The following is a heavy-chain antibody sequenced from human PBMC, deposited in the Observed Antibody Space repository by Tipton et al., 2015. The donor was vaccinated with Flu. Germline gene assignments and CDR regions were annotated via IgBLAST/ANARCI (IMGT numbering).Heavy chain of an antibody. CDR2: IYTSGSI. CDR3: ARSKYPPQGGVVDDY. J-gene: IGHJ4*02. D-gene: IGHD3-3*01. V-gene: IGHV4-61*02. Sequence: TLSLTCTVSGGSISSGSYYWSWIRQPAGKGLEWIGRIYTSGSINYNPSLKSRVTISVDTSKNQFSLKLSSVTAADTAVYYCARSKYPPQGGVVDDYWGQGTLVTVSS. CDR1: GGSISSGSYY.